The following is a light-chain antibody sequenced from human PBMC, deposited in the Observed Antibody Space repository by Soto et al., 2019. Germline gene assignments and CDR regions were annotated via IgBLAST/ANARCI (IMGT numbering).Light chain of an antibody. Sequence: DIHVTQSPASLSASLLDLVSITCRPSRDISNYLAWYQQKPGQVPRLLISGASTLHSGVPSRFSGSGSGTDFTLTITSLQPEDIATYFCQKYDTAPLTFGGGTKVDIK. J-gene: IGKJ4*01. CDR2: GAS. V-gene: IGKV1-27*01. CDR3: QKYDTAPLT. CDR1: RDISNY.